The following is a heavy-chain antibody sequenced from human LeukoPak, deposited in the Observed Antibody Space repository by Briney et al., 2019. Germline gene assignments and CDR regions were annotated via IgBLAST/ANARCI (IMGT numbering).Heavy chain of an antibody. CDR2: IYTSGST. CDR3: ARVRMFGGVTGFDY. Sequence: PSETLSLTCTVSGGSISSYYWSWIRQPAGKGLEWIGRIYTSGSTNYNLSLKSRVTMSVDTSKNQFSLKLSSVTAADTAVYYCARVRMFGGVTGFDYWGQGTLVTVSS. D-gene: IGHD3-16*01. J-gene: IGHJ4*02. V-gene: IGHV4-4*07. CDR1: GGSISSYY.